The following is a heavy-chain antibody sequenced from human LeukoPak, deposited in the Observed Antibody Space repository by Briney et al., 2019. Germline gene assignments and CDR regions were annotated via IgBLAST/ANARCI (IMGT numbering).Heavy chain of an antibody. Sequence: ASVTVSFKASGYTFTSYDINWVRQAPGQGLEWMGWVSGYNGNTNYVQKFEGRLVITTDTYSSTAYMELRSLKSDDTAIYYCARGDWFDPWGQGTLVTVSS. V-gene: IGHV1-18*01. J-gene: IGHJ5*02. CDR3: ARGDWFDP. CDR1: GYTFTSYD. D-gene: IGHD2-21*01. CDR2: VSGYNGNT.